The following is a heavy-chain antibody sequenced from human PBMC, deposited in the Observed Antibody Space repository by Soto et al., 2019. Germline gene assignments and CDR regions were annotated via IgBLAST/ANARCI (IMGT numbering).Heavy chain of an antibody. V-gene: IGHV3-23*01. CDR2: ISGSGGST. J-gene: IGHJ5*02. Sequence: EVQLLESGGGLVQPGGSLRLSCAASGFTFSSYAMSWVRQAPGKGLEWVSAISGSGGSTYYEDSVKGRFTISRDNSKNKLYLQMNSLRAEDTAVYYCAKGSSSSWYLKNWFDPWGQGTLVTVSS. CDR3: AKGSSSSWYLKNWFDP. CDR1: GFTFSSYA. D-gene: IGHD6-13*01.